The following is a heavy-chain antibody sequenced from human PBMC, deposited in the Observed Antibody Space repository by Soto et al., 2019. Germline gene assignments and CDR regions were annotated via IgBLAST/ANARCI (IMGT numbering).Heavy chain of an antibody. Sequence: GGSLRLSCAASGFTFSSYAMSWVRQAPGKGLEWVSAISGSGGSTYYADSVKGRFTISRDNSKNTLYLQMNSLRAEDTAVYYCAKVSYDSSGYSRSGYFDYWGQGTLVTVSS. CDR1: GFTFSSYA. J-gene: IGHJ4*02. D-gene: IGHD3-22*01. CDR2: ISGSGGST. V-gene: IGHV3-23*01. CDR3: AKVSYDSSGYSRSGYFDY.